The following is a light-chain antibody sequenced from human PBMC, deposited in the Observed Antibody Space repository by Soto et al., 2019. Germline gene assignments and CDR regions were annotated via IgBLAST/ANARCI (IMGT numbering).Light chain of an antibody. Sequence: QSVLTQPPSVSGAPGQRVTISCTGSSSNIGAGYDVHWYQHLPGTAPKFLIYGNTNRPSGVPDRFSGSKSGTSAFLAITGLQAEDEADYYCQSYDSSLSVIFGGGTKLTVL. J-gene: IGLJ2*01. V-gene: IGLV1-40*01. CDR2: GNT. CDR3: QSYDSSLSVI. CDR1: SSNIGAGYD.